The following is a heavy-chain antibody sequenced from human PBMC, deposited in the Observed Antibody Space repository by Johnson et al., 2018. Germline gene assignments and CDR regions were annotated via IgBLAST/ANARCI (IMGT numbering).Heavy chain of an antibody. V-gene: IGHV1-69*12. CDR1: GGTFSSYA. D-gene: IGHD3-10*01. J-gene: IGHJ6*02. CDR2: IIPIFGTA. Sequence: QVQLVQSGAEVKKPGSSVKVSCKASGGTFSSYAISWVRQAPGQGLEWMGGIIPIFGTANYAQKFQGRVPITADEATSTAYMELSSLRSEDTAVYYWASRYGSGSYEANYYYYGMDVWGQGTTVTVSS. CDR3: ASRYGSGSYEANYYYYGMDV.